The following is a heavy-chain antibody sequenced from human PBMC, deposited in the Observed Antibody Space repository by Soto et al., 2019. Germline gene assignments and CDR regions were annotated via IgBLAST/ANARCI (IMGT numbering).Heavy chain of an antibody. CDR1: GGCFSSYY. J-gene: IGHJ5*02. D-gene: IGHD3-22*01. CDR3: ARVVRRTRGYYYDSSAYDDKNWFDP. Sequence: PSETLSRMCAVYGGCFSSYYWSGIRQPPGKGLEWIGEINHSGSTNYNPSLKSRVTISVATSKNQFSLKLSSVPPADTAVYYCARVVRRTRGYYYDSSAYDDKNWFDPWGQGTLVTVSS. CDR2: INHSGST. V-gene: IGHV4-34*01.